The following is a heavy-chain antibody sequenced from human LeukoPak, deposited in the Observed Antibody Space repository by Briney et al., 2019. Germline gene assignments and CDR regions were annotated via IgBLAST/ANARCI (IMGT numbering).Heavy chain of an antibody. V-gene: IGHV3-30-3*01. CDR2: ISYDGSNK. CDR1: GFTFSSYA. CDR3: ARVGGELLWFGELLLHGSDY. Sequence: GGSLRLSCAASGFTFSSYAMHWVRQAPGKGLEWVAVISYDGSNKYYADSVKGRFTISRDNSKNTLYLQMNSLRAEVTAVYYCARVGGELLWFGELLLHGSDYWGQGTLVTVSS. J-gene: IGHJ4*02. D-gene: IGHD3-10*01.